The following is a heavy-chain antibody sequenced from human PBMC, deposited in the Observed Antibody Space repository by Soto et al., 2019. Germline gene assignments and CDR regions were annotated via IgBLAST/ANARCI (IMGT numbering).Heavy chain of an antibody. D-gene: IGHD2-15*01. CDR2: INHSGST. J-gene: IGHJ6*02. V-gene: IGHV4-34*01. Sequence: SETLSLTCAVYGGSFSGYYWSWIRQPPGKGLEWIGEINHSGSTNYNPSLKSRVTISVDTSKNQFSLKLSSVTAADTAVYYCARGPLLGSYYYYYYGMDVWGQGTTVTVSS. CDR1: GGSFSGYY. CDR3: ARGPLLGSYYYYYYGMDV.